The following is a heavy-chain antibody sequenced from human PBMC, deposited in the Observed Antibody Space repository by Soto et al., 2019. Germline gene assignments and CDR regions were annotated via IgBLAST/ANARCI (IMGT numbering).Heavy chain of an antibody. J-gene: IGHJ4*02. CDR3: ATDRSGSYYN. Sequence: PSETLSLTCTVSGGSVSSGSYYRSWIRQPPGKGLEWIGYIYYSGSTNYNPSLKSRVTISVDTSKNQFSLKLSSVTAADTAVYYCATDRSGSYYNWGQGTLVTGSS. CDR1: GGSVSSGSYY. V-gene: IGHV4-61*01. D-gene: IGHD3-10*01. CDR2: IYYSGST.